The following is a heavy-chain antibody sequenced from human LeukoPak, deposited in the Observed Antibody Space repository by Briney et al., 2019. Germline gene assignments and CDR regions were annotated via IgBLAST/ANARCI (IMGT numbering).Heavy chain of an antibody. J-gene: IGHJ4*02. CDR2: IYSGGST. CDR3: ARGIQLWFFFDY. CDR1: GFTFDAYG. V-gene: IGHV3-53*01. Sequence: GGSLTLSCAASGFTFDAYGMSWVRPAPGKGLEWVSVIYSGGSTYYADSVKGRFTISRDNSKNTLYLQMNSRRAEDTAVYYCARGIQLWFFFDYWGQGTLVTVSS. D-gene: IGHD5-18*01.